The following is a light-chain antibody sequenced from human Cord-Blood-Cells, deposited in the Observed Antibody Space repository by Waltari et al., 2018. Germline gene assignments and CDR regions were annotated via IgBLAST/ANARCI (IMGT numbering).Light chain of an antibody. V-gene: IGLV2-11*01. J-gene: IGLJ1*01. Sequence: QPPLIQPRSVPGSPGLAVTISSSATRCTFGGCNYLSWYQQHPGNAPKLMMYDVSKRPSGVPDRFSGSKSGNTASLTISGLQAEDEADYYCCSYAGSYTFVFGTGTKVTVL. CDR1: RCTFGGCNY. CDR2: DVS. CDR3: CSYAGSYTFV.